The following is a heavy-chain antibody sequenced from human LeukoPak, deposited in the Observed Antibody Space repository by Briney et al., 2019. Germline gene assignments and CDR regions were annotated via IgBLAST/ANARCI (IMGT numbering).Heavy chain of an antibody. CDR3: ARDTRYYGDYFDY. Sequence: GGSLRLSCAASGFTFSSYGMHWVRQAPGKGLEWVAVISYDGSNKYYADSVKGRFTISRDNAKNSLYLQMNSLRAEDTAVYYCARDTRYYGDYFDYWGQGTLVTVSS. V-gene: IGHV3-30*03. D-gene: IGHD4-17*01. CDR2: ISYDGSNK. CDR1: GFTFSSYG. J-gene: IGHJ4*02.